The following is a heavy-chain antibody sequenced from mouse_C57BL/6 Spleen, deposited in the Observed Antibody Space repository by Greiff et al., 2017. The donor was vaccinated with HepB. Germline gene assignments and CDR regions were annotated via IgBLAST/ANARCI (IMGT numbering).Heavy chain of an antibody. D-gene: IGHD1-1*01. Sequence: QVQLQQPGAELVMPGASVKLSCKASGYTFTSYWMHWVKQSPGQGLEWIGEIDPSDSYTNYNQKFKGKSTLTVDKSSSTAYMQLSSLTSEDSAVYYCARGTTVVALYYYAMDYWGQGTSVTVSS. V-gene: IGHV1-69*01. J-gene: IGHJ4*01. CDR2: IDPSDSYT. CDR1: GYTFTSYW. CDR3: ARGTTVVALYYYAMDY.